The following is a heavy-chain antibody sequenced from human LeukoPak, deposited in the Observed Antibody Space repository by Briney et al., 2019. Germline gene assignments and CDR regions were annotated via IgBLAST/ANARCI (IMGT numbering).Heavy chain of an antibody. CDR2: INHSGST. V-gene: IGHV4-34*01. CDR1: GGSISSYY. Sequence: SETLSLTCTVSGGSISSYYWSWIRQPPGKGLEWIGEINHSGSTNYNPSLKSRVTISVDTSKNQFSLKLSSVTAADTAVYYCARDLGLYYYYYMDVWGKGTTVTVSS. CDR3: ARDLGLYYYYYMDV. J-gene: IGHJ6*03.